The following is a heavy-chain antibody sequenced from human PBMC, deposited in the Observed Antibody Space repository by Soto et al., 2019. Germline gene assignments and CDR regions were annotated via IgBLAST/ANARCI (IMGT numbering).Heavy chain of an antibody. CDR3: AISVKDYNDYA. D-gene: IGHD4-17*01. CDR1: GFTVSNNY. CDR2: IYSGGRT. V-gene: IGHV3-66*01. J-gene: IGHJ5*02. Sequence: EVQLVESGGGLVQPGGSLRLSCAASGFTVSNNYMSWVRQAPGKGLEWVSVIYSGGRTQYADSVKGRFIISRDNSKNTLLLQRNSLRADDTAVYYCAISVKDYNDYAWGQGTLVTVSS.